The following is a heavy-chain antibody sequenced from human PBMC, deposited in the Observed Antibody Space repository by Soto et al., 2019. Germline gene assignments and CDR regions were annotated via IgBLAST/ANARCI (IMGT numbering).Heavy chain of an antibody. CDR3: AKEIVAAAYAETSPFDF. CDR1: GFTFSSYA. Sequence: VHLLESGGGLVQPGGSLRLSFAASGFTFSSYARGWVRQAQGKGLEWVSGIDGSGGDKSFADSVKGRFTISRDNSKNMLYLHMYGLRAEDTARYYCAKEIVAAAYAETSPFDFWGQGTLVTVSS. CDR2: IDGSGGDK. D-gene: IGHD2-15*01. J-gene: IGHJ4*02. V-gene: IGHV3-23*01.